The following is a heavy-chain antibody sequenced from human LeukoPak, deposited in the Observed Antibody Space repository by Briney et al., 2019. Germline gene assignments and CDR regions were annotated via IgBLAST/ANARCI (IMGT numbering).Heavy chain of an antibody. CDR3: ARVCGYSYVGEPNWFDP. D-gene: IGHD5-18*01. CDR1: GGSISSGDYY. J-gene: IGHJ5*02. V-gene: IGHV4-30-4*01. CDR2: IYYSGST. Sequence: PSETLSLTCTVSGGSISSGDYYWSWIRQPPGKGLEWIGYIYYSGSTYYNPSLKSRVTISVDTSKNQFSLKLSSVTAADTAVYYCARVCGYSYVGEPNWFDPWGQGTLVTVSS.